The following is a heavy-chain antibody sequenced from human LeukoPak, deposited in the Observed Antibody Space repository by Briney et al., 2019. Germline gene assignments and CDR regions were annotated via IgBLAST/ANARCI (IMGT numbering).Heavy chain of an antibody. V-gene: IGHV4-59*01. Sequence: SETLSLTCTVSGGSISSYYWSWIRRPPGKGLEWIGYIYYSGSTNYSPSLRSRLTISVDTSKNQFSLKLSSVTAADTAVYYCAKASARWGQGTLVTVSS. CDR1: GGSISSYY. CDR2: IYYSGST. J-gene: IGHJ4*02. CDR3: AKASAR.